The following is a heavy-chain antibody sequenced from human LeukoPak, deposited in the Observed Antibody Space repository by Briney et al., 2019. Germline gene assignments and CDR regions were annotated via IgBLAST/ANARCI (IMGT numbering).Heavy chain of an antibody. CDR1: GFTFSSYA. Sequence: GGSLRLSCAASGFTFSSYAIHWVRQAPGKGLEWVAVISYDGSNKYYADSVKGRFTISRDNSKNTLYLQMNSLRAEDTAVYYCARETGSAVGSTDFDYWGQGTMVTVSS. CDR3: ARETGSAVGSTDFDY. CDR2: ISYDGSNK. D-gene: IGHD4-17*01. J-gene: IGHJ4*02. V-gene: IGHV3-30-3*01.